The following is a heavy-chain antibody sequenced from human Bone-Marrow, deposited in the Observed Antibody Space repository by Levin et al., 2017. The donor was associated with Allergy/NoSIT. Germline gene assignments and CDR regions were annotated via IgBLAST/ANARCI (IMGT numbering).Heavy chain of an antibody. CDR1: GFDFSRSV. CDR3: ARAATSLDFCSSTTCHLGGQFDY. Sequence: QTGGSLRLSCSASGFDFSRSVMYWVRQAPGKGLEWVALISYDGSNEYYADSLKGRFTISRDNYETSLYLQMSSLRIEDTAMYYCARAATSLDFCSSTTCHLGGQFDYWGQGTLVTVSS. J-gene: IGHJ4*02. V-gene: IGHV3-30-3*01. CDR2: ISYDGSNE. D-gene: IGHD2/OR15-2a*01.